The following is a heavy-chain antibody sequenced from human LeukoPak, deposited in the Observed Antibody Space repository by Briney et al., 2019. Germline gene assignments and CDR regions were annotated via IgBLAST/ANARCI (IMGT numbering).Heavy chain of an antibody. J-gene: IGHJ4*02. V-gene: IGHV3-30*02. Sequence: GGSLRLSCAAYGFTFSSYGMHWVRQAPGKGLEWVAFIRYDGSNKYYADSVKGRFTISRDNSKNTLYLQMNSLRAEDTAVYYCAKARYPEYSSSWEATYYFDYWGQGTLVTVSS. CDR1: GFTFSSYG. D-gene: IGHD6-6*01. CDR3: AKARYPEYSSSWEATYYFDY. CDR2: IRYDGSNK.